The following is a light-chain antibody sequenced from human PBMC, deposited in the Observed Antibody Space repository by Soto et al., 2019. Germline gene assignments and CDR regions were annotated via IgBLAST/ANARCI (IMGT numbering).Light chain of an antibody. CDR1: QSVSSY. CDR2: DAS. V-gene: IGKV3-11*01. CDR3: QQRSNRRT. J-gene: IGKJ1*01. Sequence: EIVLTQSPATLSLYPGERATLSCRASQSVSSYLAWYQQKPGQAPRLLIYDASNRATGIPARFSGSGSGTDFTLTISSLEPEDFAVYYCQQRSNRRTFGQGTKVDIK.